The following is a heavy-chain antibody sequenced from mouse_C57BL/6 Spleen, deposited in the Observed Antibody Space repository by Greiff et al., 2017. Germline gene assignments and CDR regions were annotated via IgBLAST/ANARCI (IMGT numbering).Heavy chain of an antibody. V-gene: IGHV5-4*03. Sequence: EVKLQESGGGLVKPGGSLKLSCAASGFTFSSYAMSWVRQTPEKRLEWVATISDGGSYTYYPDNVKGRFTISRDNAKKHLYLQMSHLKSEDTAMYYCARSLGRDYFDYWGQGTTLTVSS. CDR1: GFTFSSYA. J-gene: IGHJ2*01. CDR3: ARSLGRDYFDY. D-gene: IGHD4-1*01. CDR2: ISDGGSYT.